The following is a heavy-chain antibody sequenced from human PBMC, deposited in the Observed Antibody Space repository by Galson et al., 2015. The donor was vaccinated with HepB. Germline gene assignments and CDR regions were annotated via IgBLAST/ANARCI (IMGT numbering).Heavy chain of an antibody. J-gene: IGHJ4*02. D-gene: IGHD3-3*01. CDR1: GFTFTRYA. Sequence: SLRLSCAASGFTFTRYAMNWVRQAPGKGLEWVSSIGGSGTKTYYADSVKGRFTISRDNSKNALYLQVNSLGAEDTAVYHCAREGDPYDSWSGLDYWGQGTLVTASS. CDR2: IGGSGTKT. CDR3: AREGDPYDSWSGLDY. V-gene: IGHV3-23*01.